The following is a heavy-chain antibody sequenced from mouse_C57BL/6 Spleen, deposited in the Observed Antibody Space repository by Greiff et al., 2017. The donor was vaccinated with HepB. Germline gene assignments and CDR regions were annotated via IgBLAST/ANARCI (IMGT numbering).Heavy chain of an antibody. J-gene: IGHJ3*01. CDR3: AREIYYDYDEDGWFAY. CDR1: GYTFTDYY. D-gene: IGHD2-4*01. V-gene: IGHV1-77*01. CDR2: IGPGSGST. Sequence: QVQLQQSGAELVKPGASVKISCKASGYTFTDYYINWVKQRPGQGLEWIGKIGPGSGSTYYNEKFKGKATLTADKSSSTAYMQLSSLTSEDSAVYFCAREIYYDYDEDGWFAYWGQGTLVTVSA.